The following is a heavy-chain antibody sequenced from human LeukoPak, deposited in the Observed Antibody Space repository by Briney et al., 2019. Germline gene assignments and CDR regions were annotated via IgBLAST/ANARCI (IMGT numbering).Heavy chain of an antibody. CDR1: GFTFSSYA. J-gene: IGHJ3*02. Sequence: PGGSLRLSCAASGFTFSSYAMSWVRQAPGKGLEWVSAISGSGGSTYYADSVKGRFTIPRDNSKNTLYLQMNSLRAEDTAVYYCVRSGYDSSAFDIWGQGTMVTVSS. CDR2: ISGSGGST. CDR3: VRSGYDSSAFDI. D-gene: IGHD5-12*01. V-gene: IGHV3-23*01.